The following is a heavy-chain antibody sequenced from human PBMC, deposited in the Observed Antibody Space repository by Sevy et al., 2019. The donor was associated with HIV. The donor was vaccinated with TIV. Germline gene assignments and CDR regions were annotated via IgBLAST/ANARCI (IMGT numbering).Heavy chain of an antibody. CDR2: VWSSSSYI. D-gene: IGHD3-10*01. V-gene: IGHV3-21*01. J-gene: IGHJ4*02. CDR1: GFTFSTYN. Sequence: GGSLRLSCAASGFTFSTYNMNWVRPAPGKGLEWVSSVWSSSSYIYYADSGKGRFTISRDNAKNSLYLQMNSLKVEDTAVYYCARDRTYGSFIDYWGQGTLVTVSS. CDR3: ARDRTYGSFIDY.